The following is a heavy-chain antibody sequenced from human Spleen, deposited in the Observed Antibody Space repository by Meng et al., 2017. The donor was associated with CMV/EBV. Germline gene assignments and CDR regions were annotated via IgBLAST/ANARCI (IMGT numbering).Heavy chain of an antibody. Sequence: ETLSLTCAASGFTFSSYWMHWVRQAPGKGLVWVSRINSDGSSTNYADSVKGRFTISRDNAKNTLYLQMNSLRAEDTAVYYCASQPRSDYYFDYWGQGTLVTVSS. CDR1: GFTFSSYW. V-gene: IGHV3-74*01. J-gene: IGHJ4*02. CDR2: INSDGSST. CDR3: ASQPRSDYYFDY. D-gene: IGHD1-14*01.